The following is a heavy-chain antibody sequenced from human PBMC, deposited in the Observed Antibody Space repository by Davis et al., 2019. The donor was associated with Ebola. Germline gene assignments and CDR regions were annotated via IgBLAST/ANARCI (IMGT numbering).Heavy chain of an antibody. CDR2: INHSGST. D-gene: IGHD2-2*01. V-gene: IGHV4-34*01. J-gene: IGHJ5*02. CDR3: ASATDCSSTSCPNNWFDP. Sequence: MPSETLSLTCAVYGGSFSGYYWSWIRQPPGKGLEWLGEINHSGSTNYNPSLKSRVPISVDTSKNQFSLTLSAVTAADTAVYYCASATDCSSTSCPNNWFDPWGQGTLVTVSS. CDR1: GGSFSGYY.